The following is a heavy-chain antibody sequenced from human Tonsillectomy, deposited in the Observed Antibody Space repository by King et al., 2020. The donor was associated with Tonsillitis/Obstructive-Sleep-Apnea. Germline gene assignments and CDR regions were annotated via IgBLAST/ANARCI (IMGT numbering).Heavy chain of an antibody. CDR2: ISSGGSYT. CDR3: ARDVGDGPGTFPDF. Sequence: VQLVESGGGLVKPGGSLRLSCAASGFTFGNYYMSWIRQAPGKGLEWVSYISSGGSYTDSADSVKGRFTISSDNPKNSVYLQMNSLRVEDTAVYYCARDVGDGPGTFPDFWGQGTLVTVSS. CDR1: GFTFGNYY. J-gene: IGHJ4*02. D-gene: IGHD2-21*01. V-gene: IGHV3-11*05.